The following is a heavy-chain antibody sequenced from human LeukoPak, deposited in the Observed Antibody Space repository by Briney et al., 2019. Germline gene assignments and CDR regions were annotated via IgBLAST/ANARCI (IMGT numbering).Heavy chain of an antibody. V-gene: IGHV4-59*01. J-gene: IGHJ6*03. D-gene: IGHD2-15*01. Sequence: SETLSLTCTVSGGSISSYYWTWIRQPPGKGLDWIGYIYYSGSTNYNPSLKSRVTISVDTSKNQFPLKLSSVTAADTAVYYCARFPGSAEYRHYYYMDVWGKGTTVTVSS. CDR1: GGSISSYY. CDR2: IYYSGST. CDR3: ARFPGSAEYRHYYYMDV.